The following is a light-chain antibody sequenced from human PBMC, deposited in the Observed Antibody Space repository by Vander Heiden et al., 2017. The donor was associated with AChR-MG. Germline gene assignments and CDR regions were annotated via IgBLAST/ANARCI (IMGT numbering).Light chain of an antibody. CDR1: SSDVGGYTL. J-gene: IGLJ1*01. Sequence: QSALTQPASVSGSPGQSITISCTGTSSDVGGYTLVSWFQQHPGKAPKLMVYEVTKRPSGVSNRFSGSKSGNTASLTISGLQAEDEADYYCCSFAGSRTYVFGGGTKVTV. V-gene: IGLV2-23*02. CDR2: EVT. CDR3: CSFAGSRTYV.